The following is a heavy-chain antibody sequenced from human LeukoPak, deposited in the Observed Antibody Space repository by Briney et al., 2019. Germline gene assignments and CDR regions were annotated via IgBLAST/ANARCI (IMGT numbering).Heavy chain of an antibody. CDR2: IMQDGSEK. CDR1: GFAFSSYW. CDR3: ARVCSGGSCRDY. Sequence: GGSLRLSCAVSGFAFSSYWMSWVRQAPGKGLEWVANIMQDGSEKYYVDSVKGRFTISRDNAKNSLYLQMNSLRAEDTAVYYCARVCSGGSCRDYWGQGTLVTVSS. J-gene: IGHJ4*02. D-gene: IGHD2-15*01. V-gene: IGHV3-7*01.